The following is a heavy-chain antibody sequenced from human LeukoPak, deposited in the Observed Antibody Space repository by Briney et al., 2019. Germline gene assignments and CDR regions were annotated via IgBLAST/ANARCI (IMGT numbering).Heavy chain of an antibody. V-gene: IGHV3-7*01. Sequence: GGSLRLSCEASGFTFSSYWMSWVRQAPGKGLEWVAHIKEDESDEYYVDSVRGRFTASRDNAKNSVNLQMNSLRVEDTAVYYCARWRGRQSEFDYWGQGTLVTVSS. CDR3: ARWRGRQSEFDY. J-gene: IGHJ4*02. CDR2: IKEDESDE. CDR1: GFTFSSYW. D-gene: IGHD1-1*01.